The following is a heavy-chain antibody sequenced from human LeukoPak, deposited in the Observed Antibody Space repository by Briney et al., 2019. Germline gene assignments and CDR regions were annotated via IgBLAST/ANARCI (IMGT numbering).Heavy chain of an antibody. CDR1: GYTFTSHD. V-gene: IGHV1-8*01. D-gene: IGHD4-23*01. Sequence: ASVKVSCKASGYTFTSHDINWVRQATGQGFEWMGRLNPDSGYTGSAQKFQGRATMTRDTSISTAYMELSGLRSEDTAVYYCARADGGNSPGYYYGLDVWGQGTTVTVSS. J-gene: IGHJ6*02. CDR2: LNPDSGYT. CDR3: ARADGGNSPGYYYGLDV.